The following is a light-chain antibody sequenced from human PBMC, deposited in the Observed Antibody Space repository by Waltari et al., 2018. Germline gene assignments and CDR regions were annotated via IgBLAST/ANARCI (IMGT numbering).Light chain of an antibody. CDR1: SSDVGSYNL. Sequence: QSALTQPASVSGSPGQSITISCTGTSSDVGSYNLVSWYQQYPGKAPKPMIYEVIHRPSGVSIRVSGSRSGNPASLTISGLQAEDEADYYCCSYGGSGTYVMFVGGTKVTVL. CDR2: EVI. CDR3: CSYGGSGTYVM. V-gene: IGLV2-23*02. J-gene: IGLJ3*02.